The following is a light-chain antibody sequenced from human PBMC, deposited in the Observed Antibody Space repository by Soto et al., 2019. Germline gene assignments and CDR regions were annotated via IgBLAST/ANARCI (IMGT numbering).Light chain of an antibody. V-gene: IGKV1-39*01. CDR1: QSISTY. J-gene: IGKJ1*01. Sequence: DIQMTQSPSSLSASVGDRVTITCRASQSISTYLTWYQQKPGKAPKLLIYAASTLQSGVPSRFSGSGSGTEFTLTISSLQPEDFATYYCQQSYNTPRTFGQGTKVEIK. CDR2: AAS. CDR3: QQSYNTPRT.